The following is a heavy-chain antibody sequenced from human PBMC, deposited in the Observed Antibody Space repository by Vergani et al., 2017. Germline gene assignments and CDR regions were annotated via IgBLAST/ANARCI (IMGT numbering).Heavy chain of an antibody. V-gene: IGHV4-34*01. D-gene: IGHD2-15*01. CDR1: GGSFSGYY. J-gene: IGHJ6*02. CDR3: ARRRGISLAVWGMDV. Sequence: QVQLQQWGAGLLKPSETLSLTCAVYGGSFSGYYWCWICQPPAKGLECIGEINQSGSTTSNPYLKSRVTISVTRSKNQFSLKLSSVTAADTAVYYCARRRGISLAVWGMDVWDQGTTVTVSS. CDR2: INQSGST.